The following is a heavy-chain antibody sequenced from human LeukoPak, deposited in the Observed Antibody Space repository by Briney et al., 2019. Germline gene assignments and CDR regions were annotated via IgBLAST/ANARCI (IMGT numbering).Heavy chain of an antibody. CDR2: IYYSGKT. V-gene: IGHV4-30-4*01. J-gene: IGHJ3*02. D-gene: IGHD6-13*01. CDR3: AREVKQAASSDAFDI. Sequence: SETLSLTCTVSGDSITSDNYFWSWVRQPPGKGLEWIGYIYYSGKTYYNPSLESRLIISVDTSKNQFSLGLNSVTAADTAVYFCAREVKQAASSDAFDIWGQGTLVTVSS. CDR1: GDSITSDNYF.